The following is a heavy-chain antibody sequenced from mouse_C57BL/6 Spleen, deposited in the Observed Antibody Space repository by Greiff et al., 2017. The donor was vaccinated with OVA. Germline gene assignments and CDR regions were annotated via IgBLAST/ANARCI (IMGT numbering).Heavy chain of an antibody. CDR3: ARREDIGGMDY. J-gene: IGHJ4*01. Sequence: QVQLKQSGAELVRPGTSVKVSCKASGYAFTNYLIEWVKQRPGQGLEWIGVINPGSGGTNYNEKFKGKATLTADKSSSTAYMQLSSLTSEDSAVYFCARREDIGGMDYWGQGTSVTVSS. V-gene: IGHV1-54*01. CDR1: GYAFTNYL. CDR2: INPGSGGT. D-gene: IGHD2-14*01.